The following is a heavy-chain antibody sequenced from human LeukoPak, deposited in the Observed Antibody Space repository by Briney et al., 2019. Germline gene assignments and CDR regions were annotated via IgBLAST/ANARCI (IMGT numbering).Heavy chain of an antibody. Sequence: SVKVSCKASGGTLSSYAISWVRQAPGQGLEWMGGIIPIFGTANYAQKFQGRVTITADESTSTAYMELSSLRSEDTAVYYCARVWWPGITGTTGWFDPWGQGTLVTVSS. J-gene: IGHJ5*02. CDR1: GGTLSSYA. CDR2: IIPIFGTA. CDR3: ARVWWPGITGTTGWFDP. D-gene: IGHD1-20*01. V-gene: IGHV1-69*01.